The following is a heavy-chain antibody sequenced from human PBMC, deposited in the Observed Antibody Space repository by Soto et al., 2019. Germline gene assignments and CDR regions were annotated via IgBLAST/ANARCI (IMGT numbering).Heavy chain of an antibody. CDR3: ARVDPIAAAGSFDY. J-gene: IGHJ4*02. CDR1: GFTFSSYG. V-gene: IGHV3-33*01. Sequence: GGSLRLSCAASGFTFSSYGMHWVRQAPGKGLEWVAVIWYDGSNKYYADPVKGRFTISRDNSKNTLYLQMNSLRAEDTAVYYCARVDPIAAAGSFDYWGQGTLVTVSS. D-gene: IGHD6-13*01. CDR2: IWYDGSNK.